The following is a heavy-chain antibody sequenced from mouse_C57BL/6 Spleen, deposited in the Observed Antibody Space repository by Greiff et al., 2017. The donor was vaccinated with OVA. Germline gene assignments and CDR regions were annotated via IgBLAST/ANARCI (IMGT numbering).Heavy chain of an antibody. V-gene: IGHV5-6*01. Sequence: EVMLVESGGDLVKPGGSLKLSCAASGFTFSSYGMSWVRQTPDKRLEWVATISSGGSYTYYPDSVKGRFTISRDNAKNTLYLQMSSLKSEDTAMYYCARQGRGFDVWGTGTTVTVSS. J-gene: IGHJ1*03. CDR3: ARQGRGFDV. D-gene: IGHD1-1*02. CDR2: ISSGGSYT. CDR1: GFTFSSYG.